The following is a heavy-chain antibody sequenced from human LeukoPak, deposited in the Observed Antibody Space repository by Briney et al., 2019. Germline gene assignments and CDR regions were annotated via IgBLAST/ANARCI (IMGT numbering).Heavy chain of an antibody. CDR2: IYYSGSS. CDR3: ARRRDGYNYDY. J-gene: IGHJ4*02. Sequence: PSETLSLTCTVSGGSIRSYYWSWIRQPPGKGLEWIGYIYYSGSSNYNRSLKSRVTISVDTSKNQFSLKLSSVTAADTAVYYCARRRDGYNYDYWGQGTLVTVSS. CDR1: GGSIRSYY. V-gene: IGHV4-59*01. D-gene: IGHD5-24*01.